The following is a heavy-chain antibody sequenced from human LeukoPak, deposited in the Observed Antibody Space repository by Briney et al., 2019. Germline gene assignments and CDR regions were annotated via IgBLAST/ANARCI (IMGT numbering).Heavy chain of an antibody. Sequence: GGSLRLSCAASGFTFSDYYMTWIRQAPGKALEWLSYISNSGNTMYHADSVRGRFTISRDNAKNSLDLQMDSLRVEDTAVYYCARNRLRGTRYYMDVWGKGTTVTVSS. J-gene: IGHJ6*03. CDR1: GFTFSDYY. D-gene: IGHD2-15*01. CDR3: ARNRLRGTRYYMDV. V-gene: IGHV3-11*04. CDR2: ISNSGNTM.